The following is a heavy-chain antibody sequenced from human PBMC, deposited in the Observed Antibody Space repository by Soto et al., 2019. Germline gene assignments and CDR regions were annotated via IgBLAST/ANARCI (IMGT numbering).Heavy chain of an antibody. J-gene: IGHJ3*02. CDR2: ISGSGGST. CDR1: GFTFSSYA. V-gene: IGHV3-23*01. D-gene: IGHD3-10*01. Sequence: EVQLLESGGGLVQPGGSLRLSCAASGFTFSSYAMSWVRQAPGKGLEWVSAISGSGGSTYYADSVKGRFTISRDNSKNTLYLQMNRLRAEDTVVYYFVHSWSYDAFDIWGQGTMVTVSS. CDR3: VHSWSYDAFDI.